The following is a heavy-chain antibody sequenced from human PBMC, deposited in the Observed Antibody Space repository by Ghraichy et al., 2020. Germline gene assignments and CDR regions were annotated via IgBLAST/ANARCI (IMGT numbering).Heavy chain of an antibody. Sequence: GGSLRLSCAASGFTFSSYSMSWVRQAPGKGLEWVSSITSTSSYIYYADSMKGRFTISRDNAKNSLYLQMNSLRAEDTAVYYCAGDPGYCSGGRCFNDAFDIWGQGTMVTASS. V-gene: IGHV3-21*01. CDR3: AGDPGYCSGGRCFNDAFDI. CDR1: GFTFSSYS. D-gene: IGHD2-15*01. J-gene: IGHJ3*02. CDR2: ITSTSSYI.